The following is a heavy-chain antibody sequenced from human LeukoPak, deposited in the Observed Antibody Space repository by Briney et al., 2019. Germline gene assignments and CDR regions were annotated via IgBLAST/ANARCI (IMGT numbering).Heavy chain of an antibody. CDR2: IYSGGNT. Sequence: GGSLRLSCAVSGFTISNTYMSWVRQAPGKGLEWVSVIYSGGNTYYADSVRGRFTISRDNSKNTLYLQMNSLRAEDTAVYYCARGGGSGSYYFVGMDVWGQGTTVTVSS. V-gene: IGHV3-53*01. CDR3: ARGGGSGSYYFVGMDV. CDR1: GFTISNTY. J-gene: IGHJ6*02. D-gene: IGHD3-10*01.